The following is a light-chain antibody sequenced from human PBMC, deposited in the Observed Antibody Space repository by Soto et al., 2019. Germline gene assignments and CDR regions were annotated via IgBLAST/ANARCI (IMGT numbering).Light chain of an antibody. CDR3: QQYGSSPFT. J-gene: IGKJ3*01. V-gene: IGKV3-20*01. CDR1: QSISSSF. CDR2: GVS. Sequence: EIVLTQSPGTLSLSPGERATLSCRASQSISSSFLAWYQQRPGQAPRLLIHGVSSKAADIPDRFSGSGSGTEFTLIINRLEPEDFALYFCQQYGSSPFTFGPGTQLEIK.